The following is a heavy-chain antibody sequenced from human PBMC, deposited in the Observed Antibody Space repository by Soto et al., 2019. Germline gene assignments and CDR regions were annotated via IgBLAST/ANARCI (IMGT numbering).Heavy chain of an antibody. V-gene: IGHV3-74*01. CDR2: INVDGTET. J-gene: IGHJ6*02. CDR1: RFTFGSYW. D-gene: IGHD1-26*01. Sequence: GGSLRLSCTAPRFTFGSYWMHWVRQAPGKGLVWVSDINVDGTETWYADSVKGRFTISRDNDKKTLYLHMNSLTGEDTAVYYCARTRSAWSDFHYYSLDVWGQGTTVTVSS. CDR3: ARTRSAWSDFHYYSLDV.